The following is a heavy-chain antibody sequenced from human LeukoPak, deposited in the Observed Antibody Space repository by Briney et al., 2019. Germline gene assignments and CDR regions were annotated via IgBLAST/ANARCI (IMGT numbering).Heavy chain of an antibody. V-gene: IGHV3-23*01. CDR2: ISGSGGST. J-gene: IGHJ4*02. CDR1: GFTFGDYA. D-gene: IGHD3-10*01. Sequence: GGSLRLSCTASGFTFGDYAMSWVRQAPGKGLEWVSAISGSGGSTYYADSVKGRFTISRDNSKNTLYLQMNSLRAEDTAVYYCAKGVRGVIFDFDYWGQGTLVTVSS. CDR3: AKGVRGVIFDFDY.